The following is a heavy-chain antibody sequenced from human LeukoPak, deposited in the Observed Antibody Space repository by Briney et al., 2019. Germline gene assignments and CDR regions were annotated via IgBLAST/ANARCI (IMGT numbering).Heavy chain of an antibody. V-gene: IGHV4-4*07. CDR3: ARVGSSSFYYYYYMDV. D-gene: IGHD6-6*01. J-gene: IGHJ6*03. CDR2: IYTSGST. CDR1: GGSISSYY. Sequence: SETLSLTCTVSGGSISSYYWSWIPQPAGKGLKWIGCIYTSGSTNYNPSVKSRVTMSVDTSKNQFSLKLSSVTAADTAVYYCARVGSSSFYYYYYMDVWGKGTTVTVSS.